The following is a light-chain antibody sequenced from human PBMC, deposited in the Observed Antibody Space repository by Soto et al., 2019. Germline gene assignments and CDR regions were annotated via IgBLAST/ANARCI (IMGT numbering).Light chain of an antibody. CDR1: QSISSW. V-gene: IGKV1-5*03. Sequence: DIQMTQSPSTLSASVGVRVTITCRASQSISSWLAWYQQKPGKAPNLLIYKASSLESGVPSRFSGSASGTEFTLTISSLQPDDFATYYCQQYNSYPWTFGQGTKVEIK. CDR2: KAS. CDR3: QQYNSYPWT. J-gene: IGKJ1*01.